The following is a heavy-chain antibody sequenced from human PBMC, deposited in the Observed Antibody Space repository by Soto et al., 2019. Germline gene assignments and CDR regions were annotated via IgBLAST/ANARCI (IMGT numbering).Heavy chain of an antibody. V-gene: IGHV3-66*01. CDR3: ARDGEATEGIGY. J-gene: IGHJ4*02. CDR1: GFTVSSNY. D-gene: IGHD3-10*01. Sequence: GGSLRLSCAASGFTVSSNYMSWVRQAPGKGLEWVSVIYSGGSTYYADSVKGRFTISRDNSKNTLYLQMNSLRAEDTAVYYCARDGEATEGIGYWGQGTLVTVSS. CDR2: IYSGGST.